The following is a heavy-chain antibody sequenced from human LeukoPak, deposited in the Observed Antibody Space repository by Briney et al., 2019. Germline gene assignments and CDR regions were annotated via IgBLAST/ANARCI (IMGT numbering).Heavy chain of an antibody. D-gene: IGHD5-12*01. V-gene: IGHV3-30-3*01. CDR1: GSTFSTHA. Sequence: PGRSLSLSCAASGSTFSTHAMHGVRQAPGKGLEGVAVISYDGSNKYYAASVRGGLTIYRDNSNSTLSLHISVLPDDDRAVYSCARGYSDNSGGWLDPWGQGTLVTVSS. J-gene: IGHJ5*02. CDR3: ARGYSDNSGGWLDP. CDR2: ISYDGSNK.